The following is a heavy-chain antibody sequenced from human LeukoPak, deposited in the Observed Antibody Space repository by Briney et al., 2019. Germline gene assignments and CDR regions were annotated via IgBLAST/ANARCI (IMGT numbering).Heavy chain of an antibody. J-gene: IGHJ4*02. V-gene: IGHV4-34*01. D-gene: IGHD3-10*01. CDR2: INHSGST. Sequence: PSETLSLTCTVSGGSISNYYWSWIRQPPGKGLEWIGEINHSGSTNYNPSLKSRVTISVDTSKNQFSLKLSSVTAADTAVYYCARGVRNMVRGVDFDYWGQGTLVTVSS. CDR1: GGSISNYY. CDR3: ARGVRNMVRGVDFDY.